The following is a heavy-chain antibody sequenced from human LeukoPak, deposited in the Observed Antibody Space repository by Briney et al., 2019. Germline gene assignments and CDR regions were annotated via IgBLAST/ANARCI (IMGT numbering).Heavy chain of an antibody. V-gene: IGHV3-30-3*01. CDR2: ISYDGSNK. Sequence: GGSLRLSCAASGFTFSSYAMHWVRQAPGKGLEWVAVISYDGSNKYYADSVKGRFTISRDNSKNTLYLQMNSLRAEDTAVYYCARDRASGWYYWFDPWGQGTLVTVSS. J-gene: IGHJ5*02. D-gene: IGHD6-19*01. CDR3: ARDRASGWYYWFDP. CDR1: GFTFSSYA.